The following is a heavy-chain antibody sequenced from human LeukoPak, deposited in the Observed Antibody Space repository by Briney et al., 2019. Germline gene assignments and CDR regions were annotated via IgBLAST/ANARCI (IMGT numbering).Heavy chain of an antibody. CDR2: IYYTGST. CDR3: AGMRITTPTVRTLDY. Sequence: SETLSLTCTVSGGSISSYYWSWIRQPPGKGLEWIGYIYYTGSTNYNPSLKSRVTISVDTSKNQFSLKLSSVTAADTAVYYCAGMRITTPTVRTLDYWGQGTLVTVSS. J-gene: IGHJ4*02. V-gene: IGHV4-59*01. D-gene: IGHD1-14*01. CDR1: GGSISSYY.